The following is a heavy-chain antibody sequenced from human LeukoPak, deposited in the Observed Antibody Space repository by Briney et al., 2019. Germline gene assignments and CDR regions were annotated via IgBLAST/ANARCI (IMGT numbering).Heavy chain of an antibody. Sequence: ASVKVSCKASAYTFTSHDINWVRQATGQGLGWMGWMNPNSGNIGYAQKLQGRVTITRNTSISTAYMELSSLRSEDTAVYYCARGPGCISTSCPYYFDSWGQGTLVTVSS. CDR2: MNPNSGNI. CDR3: ARGPGCISTSCPYYFDS. CDR1: AYTFTSHD. J-gene: IGHJ4*02. D-gene: IGHD2-2*01. V-gene: IGHV1-8*03.